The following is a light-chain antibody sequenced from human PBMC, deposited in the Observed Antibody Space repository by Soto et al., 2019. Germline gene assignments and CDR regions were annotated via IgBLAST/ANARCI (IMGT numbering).Light chain of an antibody. CDR3: QQYRDSPQT. V-gene: IGKV3-20*01. CDR1: QSVRSNY. Sequence: EIVLTQSPGTLSLSPGERATLSCRASQSVRSNYLAWYQQKPGQAPRLLIYNSSTRATGIPDRFSGSGSGTDCTLTISRLEPEDFALYYCQQYRDSPQTFGQGTQVEIK. CDR2: NSS. J-gene: IGKJ1*01.